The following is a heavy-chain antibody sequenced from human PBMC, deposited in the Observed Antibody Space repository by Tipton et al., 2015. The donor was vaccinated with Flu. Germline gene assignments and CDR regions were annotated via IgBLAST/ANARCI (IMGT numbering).Heavy chain of an antibody. J-gene: IGHJ4*02. CDR3: ARRSSDYGGNCFDY. CDR2: MYHSGST. CDR1: GYSISTGHY. D-gene: IGHD4-23*01. V-gene: IGHV4-38-2*02. Sequence: TLSLTCTVSGYSISTGHYWGWIRQPPGKGLEWIGNMYHSGSTYFNRSLRSRVSISVDKTKNQFSLKVNSVTAADTAVYYCARRSSDYGGNCFDYWGLGTLVTVSS.